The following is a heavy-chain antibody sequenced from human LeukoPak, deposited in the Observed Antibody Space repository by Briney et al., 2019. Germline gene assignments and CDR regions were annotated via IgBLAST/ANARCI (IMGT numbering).Heavy chain of an antibody. J-gene: IGHJ5*02. Sequence: PSETLSLTCTVSGGSISSGDYYWDWIRQPPGKGLEWIGSIYHSGSTYYNPSLKSRVTISVDTSKNQFSLKLSSVTAADTAVYYCARDSMVREVITQGAWFDPWGQGTLVTVSS. CDR1: GGSISSGDYY. CDR2: IYHSGST. D-gene: IGHD3-10*01. V-gene: IGHV4-39*07. CDR3: ARDSMVREVITQGAWFDP.